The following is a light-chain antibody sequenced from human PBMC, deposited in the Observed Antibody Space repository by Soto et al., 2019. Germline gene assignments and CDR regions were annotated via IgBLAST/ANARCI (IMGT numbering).Light chain of an antibody. CDR3: QKYNNWPIT. J-gene: IGKJ5*01. V-gene: IGKV3-15*01. Sequence: EIVMTQSPATLSVSPGERATLSCRASQSVSIDLAWYQQKPGQAPRLLIYGASTRATGIPARFSGSGSGTEITLTISSLQSEDFAVYYCQKYNNWPITFGQGTRLEIK. CDR1: QSVSID. CDR2: GAS.